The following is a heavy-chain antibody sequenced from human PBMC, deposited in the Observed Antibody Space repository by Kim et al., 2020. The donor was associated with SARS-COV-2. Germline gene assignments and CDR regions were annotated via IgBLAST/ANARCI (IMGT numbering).Heavy chain of an antibody. D-gene: IGHD3-10*01. CDR2: SCGSGGSSGGTT. CDR3: AKDGVNYCGSGSYFDS. Sequence: GGSLRLSCAASGFHFSTYAMSWVRQAPGKGLEWVSVSCGSGGSSGGTTHYADSVKGRFTISRDSSKNTLYLQMNSLRDEDTAVYYCAKDGVNYCGSGSYFDSWGQGSLVTVSS. CDR1: GFHFSTYA. V-gene: IGHV3-23*01. J-gene: IGHJ4*02.